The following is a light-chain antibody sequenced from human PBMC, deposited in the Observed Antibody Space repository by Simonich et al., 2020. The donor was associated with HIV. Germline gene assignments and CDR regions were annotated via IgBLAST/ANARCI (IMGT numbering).Light chain of an antibody. CDR3: QSYDYTNWV. Sequence: FMLTQPHSVSESPGKTVTISCTRSSGSIASNYVQWYQQRPGSAPTTVIYEDNQRPSGVPDRFSGSIDSSSNSASLTISGLKTEDEADYYCQSYDYTNWVFGGGTKLTVL. CDR2: EDN. J-gene: IGLJ3*02. CDR1: SGSIASNY. V-gene: IGLV6-57*03.